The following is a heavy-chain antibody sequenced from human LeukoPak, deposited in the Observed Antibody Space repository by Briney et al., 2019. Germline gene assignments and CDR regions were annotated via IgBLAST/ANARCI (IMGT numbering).Heavy chain of an antibody. J-gene: IGHJ4*02. Sequence: GGSLRLSCAASGFTVSSNYMSWVRQAPGKGLEWVSSMSGRSSDIYSADSVKGRFTISRDNAKNSLYLQMNSLRAEDTAVYYCARSRRNSDYDPFDYWGQGTLVTVSS. CDR1: GFTVSSNY. V-gene: IGHV3-21*01. CDR3: ARSRRNSDYDPFDY. CDR2: MSGRSSDI. D-gene: IGHD5-12*01.